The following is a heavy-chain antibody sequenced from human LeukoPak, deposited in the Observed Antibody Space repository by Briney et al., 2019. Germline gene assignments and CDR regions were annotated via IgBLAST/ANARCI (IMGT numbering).Heavy chain of an antibody. Sequence: SGTLSLTCTVSGGSISSYYWSWIRQPAGKGLEWIGRIYTSGSTNYNPSLKSRVTMSVDTSKNQFSLKLSSVTAADTAVYYCARVQWLVRSAYYYYYMDVWGKGTTVTVSS. CDR3: ARVQWLVRSAYYYYYMDV. CDR1: GGSISSYY. V-gene: IGHV4-4*07. J-gene: IGHJ6*03. D-gene: IGHD6-19*01. CDR2: IYTSGST.